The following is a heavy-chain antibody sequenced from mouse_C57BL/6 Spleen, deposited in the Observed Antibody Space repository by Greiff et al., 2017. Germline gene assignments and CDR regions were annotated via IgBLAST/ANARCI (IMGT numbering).Heavy chain of an antibody. J-gene: IGHJ2*01. CDR1: GYAFSSYW. V-gene: IGHV1-80*01. CDR2: IYPGDGDT. Sequence: QVQLQQSGAELVKPGASVKISCKASGYAFSSYWMNWVKQRPGKGLEWIGQIYPGDGDTNYNGKFKGKATLTADKSSSTAYMQLSSLTSEDSAVYFCEIYYGSSPYYFDYWGQGTTLTVSS. D-gene: IGHD1-1*01. CDR3: EIYYGSSPYYFDY.